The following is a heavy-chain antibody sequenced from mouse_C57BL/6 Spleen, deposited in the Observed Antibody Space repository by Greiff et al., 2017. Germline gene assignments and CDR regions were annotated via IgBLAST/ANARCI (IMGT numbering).Heavy chain of an antibody. V-gene: IGHV1-54*01. CDR1: GYAFTNYL. CDR3: ARSRAGYFDV. Sequence: VQLQQSGAELVRPGTSVKVSCKASGYAFTNYLIEWVKQRPGQGLEWIGVINPGSGGTNYNEKFKGKATLTADKSSSTAYMQLSSLTSEDSAVYFCARSRAGYFDVWGTGTTVTVSS. J-gene: IGHJ1*03. CDR2: INPGSGGT.